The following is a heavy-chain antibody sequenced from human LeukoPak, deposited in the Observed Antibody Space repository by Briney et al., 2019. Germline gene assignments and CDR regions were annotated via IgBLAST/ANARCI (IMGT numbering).Heavy chain of an antibody. J-gene: IGHJ4*02. Sequence: GESLKISCKSSGYSFTSYWIGWVRQMAGKGLEWMGVIYPGDSDTRYSPSFQGQVTISADKSITTAFLQWSSLKASDTAIYYCARLGYCSSTSCYYFDYWGQGTLVTVSS. V-gene: IGHV5-51*01. CDR3: ARLGYCSSTSCYYFDY. CDR2: IYPGDSDT. CDR1: GYSFTSYW. D-gene: IGHD2-2*01.